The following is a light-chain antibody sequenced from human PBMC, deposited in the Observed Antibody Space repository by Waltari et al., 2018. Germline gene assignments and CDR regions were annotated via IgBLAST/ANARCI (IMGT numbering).Light chain of an antibody. CDR3: MQRLEFPYT. CDR1: QSLLNSGDGFTY. Sequence: DIVMTQTPLSLPVTPGEPASISCASSQSLLNSGDGFTYLDWFLQKPGQSPPLLVYSLSYRASGVPDRFSGTGSGSSFSLKISRVEAEDVGIYYCMQRLEFPYTFGQGTRL. J-gene: IGKJ2*01. V-gene: IGKV2-40*01. CDR2: SLS.